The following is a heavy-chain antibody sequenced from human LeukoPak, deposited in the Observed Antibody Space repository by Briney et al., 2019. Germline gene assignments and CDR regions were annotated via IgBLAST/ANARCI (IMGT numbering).Heavy chain of an antibody. J-gene: IGHJ4*02. Sequence: GASVKVSCKASGYTFTSYGISWVRQAPGQGLEWMGWISAYNGNTNYVQKLQGRVTMTTDTSTSTAYMELRSLRSDDTAVYYCARGYYDFWSGYYSGGDYFDYWGQGTLVTVSS. D-gene: IGHD3-3*01. CDR3: ARGYYDFWSGYYSGGDYFDY. V-gene: IGHV1-18*01. CDR2: ISAYNGNT. CDR1: GYTFTSYG.